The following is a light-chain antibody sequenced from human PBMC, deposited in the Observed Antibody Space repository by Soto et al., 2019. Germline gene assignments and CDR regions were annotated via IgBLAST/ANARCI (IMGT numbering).Light chain of an antibody. J-gene: IGLJ1*01. Sequence: QSVLTQPPSVSAAPGQKVTISCSGSIFNIGNNFVSWYQQLPGTAPKLLIYDNNKRPSGIPDRFSGSKSGTSATLGITGLQTGDEADYYCGTWDNSLSDFVFGGGTKVTVL. CDR2: DNN. V-gene: IGLV1-51*01. CDR1: IFNIGNNF. CDR3: GTWDNSLSDFV.